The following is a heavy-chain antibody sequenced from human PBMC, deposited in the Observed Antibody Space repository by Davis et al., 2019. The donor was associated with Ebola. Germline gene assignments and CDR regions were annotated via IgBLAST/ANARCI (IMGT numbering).Heavy chain of an antibody. Sequence: SETLSLTCSVSGGSISSGTYYWGWARQPPGKGLEWIGSMYYNGRTYYSSSLEGRVTILRDTSKNQFSLKLRSVTAADTAVYFCARLSGLFSSSSGALYFDLWGRGTLVSVSS. D-gene: IGHD6-6*01. CDR3: ARLSGLFSSSSGALYFDL. J-gene: IGHJ2*01. CDR1: GGSISSGTYY. V-gene: IGHV4-39*07. CDR2: MYYNGRT.